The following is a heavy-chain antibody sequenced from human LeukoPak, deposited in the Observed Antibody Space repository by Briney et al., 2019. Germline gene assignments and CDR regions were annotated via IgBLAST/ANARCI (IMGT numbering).Heavy chain of an antibody. J-gene: IGHJ4*02. V-gene: IGHV4-34*01. CDR2: INHSGST. CDR3: ARVRYSGSYCFVYYFDY. Sequence: KTSETLSLTCAVYGGSFSGYYWSWIRQPPGKGLEWIGEINHSGSTNYNPSLKSRVTISVDTSKNQFSLKLSSVTAADTAVYYCARVRYSGSYCFVYYFDYWGQGTLVTVSS. CDR1: GGSFSGYY. D-gene: IGHD1-26*01.